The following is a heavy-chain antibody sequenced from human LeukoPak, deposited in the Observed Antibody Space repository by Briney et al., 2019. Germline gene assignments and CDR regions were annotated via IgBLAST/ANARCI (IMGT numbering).Heavy chain of an antibody. Sequence: PSETLSLTCTVSGGPISRYYWSWLRQPPGKGLEWIGYIYYSGSTNYNPTLKSRVTISVDTSKNQFSLKLSSVTAADTAVYYCARHGLVGATGVHWGQGTLVTVSS. V-gene: IGHV4-59*08. CDR1: GGPISRYY. CDR3: ARHGLVGATGVH. CDR2: IYYSGST. D-gene: IGHD1-26*01. J-gene: IGHJ4*02.